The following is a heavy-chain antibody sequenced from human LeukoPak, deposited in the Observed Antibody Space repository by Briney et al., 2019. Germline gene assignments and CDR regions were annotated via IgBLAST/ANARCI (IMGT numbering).Heavy chain of an antibody. J-gene: IGHJ4*02. CDR3: ARDLYYYDSSGYFPSFFDY. Sequence: TGGSLRLSCVASGLSFSNYWMTWVRQAPGKGLEWLANINQQGGDRYYVDSVKGRFTISRDNAKNSLYLQMNSLRAEDTAVYYCARDLYYYDSSGYFPSFFDYWGQGTLVTVSS. V-gene: IGHV3-7*03. D-gene: IGHD3-22*01. CDR1: GLSFSNYW. CDR2: INQQGGDR.